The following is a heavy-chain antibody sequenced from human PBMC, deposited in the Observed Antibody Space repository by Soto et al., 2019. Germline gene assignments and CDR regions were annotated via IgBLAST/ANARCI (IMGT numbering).Heavy chain of an antibody. Sequence: QVQVVESGGGVVQPGRSLRLSCAASGFTFSTYAMHWVRQAPGKGLEWVAVISYDGSNEYYVDSVKGRFTISRDNSKNTLYLQMNSLRAEDTAVYYCARDLVGAHDYWGQGTLVTVSS. J-gene: IGHJ4*02. CDR1: GFTFSTYA. CDR2: ISYDGSNE. D-gene: IGHD1-26*01. V-gene: IGHV3-30-3*01. CDR3: ARDLVGAHDY.